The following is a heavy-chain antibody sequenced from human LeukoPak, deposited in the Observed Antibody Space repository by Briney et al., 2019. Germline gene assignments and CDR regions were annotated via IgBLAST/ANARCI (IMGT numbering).Heavy chain of an antibody. Sequence: GGSLRLSCAASGFTVSSNYMSWVRQAPGKGLEWVSVIYSGGSTYYADSVKGRFTISRDNSKNTLYLQMNSLRAEDTAVYYCASLNDVFYYYGMDVWGQGTTVTVSS. D-gene: IGHD1-1*01. CDR1: GFTVSSNY. V-gene: IGHV3-53*01. J-gene: IGHJ6*02. CDR2: IYSGGST. CDR3: ASLNDVFYYYGMDV.